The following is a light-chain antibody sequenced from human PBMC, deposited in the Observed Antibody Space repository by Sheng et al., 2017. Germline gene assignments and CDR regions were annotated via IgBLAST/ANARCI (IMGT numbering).Light chain of an antibody. CDR1: QKVSSSY. CDR3: QQRKNWPLT. Sequence: EIVLTQSPETVSLSPGERATLSCRASQKVSSSYIAWYQQKPGQAPRLLMYDASTRATGIPVRFRASGSGTDFTLTIAGLESEDFAVYYCQQRKNWPLTFGGGTKVEI. CDR2: DAS. J-gene: IGKJ4*01. V-gene: IGKV3D-20*02.